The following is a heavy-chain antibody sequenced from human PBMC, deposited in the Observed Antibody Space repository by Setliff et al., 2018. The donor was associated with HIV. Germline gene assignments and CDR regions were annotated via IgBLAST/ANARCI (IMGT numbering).Heavy chain of an antibody. CDR3: ARQDIPTGYYLFDY. Sequence: GASVKVSCKASGYKFTGHHIQWMRQAPGQGLERMGRINPNMGDTQYAQKFQGRIIMTRDTSINTVYMELSSLTSDDTALYYCARQDIPTGYYLFDYWVHGTQVTVSS. CDR2: INPNMGDT. D-gene: IGHD3-9*01. V-gene: IGHV1-2*06. CDR1: GYKFTGHH. J-gene: IGHJ4*01.